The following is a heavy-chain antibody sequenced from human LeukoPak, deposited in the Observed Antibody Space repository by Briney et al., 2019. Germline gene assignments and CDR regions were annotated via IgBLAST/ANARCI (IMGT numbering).Heavy chain of an antibody. CDR3: ATDRQQGGSGSYWFDP. V-gene: IGHV4-59*01. CDR1: GGSITTYY. CDR2: GYYSGIT. Sequence: SETLSLTCTVSGGSITTYYWSWIRQVAGKGLEGIGNGYYSGITTYNPSLKSRVTISVDASKNQFSLPLNSVTAADTAMYYCATDRQQGGSGSYWFDPWGQGTLVTVSS. D-gene: IGHD3-10*01. J-gene: IGHJ5*02.